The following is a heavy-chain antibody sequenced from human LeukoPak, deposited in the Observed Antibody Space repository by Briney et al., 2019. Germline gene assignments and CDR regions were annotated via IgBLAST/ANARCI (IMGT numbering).Heavy chain of an antibody. CDR3: ARARVIPASFDD. J-gene: IGHJ4*02. CDR2: IYTSGRT. D-gene: IGHD3-16*02. Sequence: SETLSLTCTVSGGSITFGSYYWTWIRQPAGKGLEWIGRIYTSGRTFYNPSLKSRVTISMDTSMNQFSLRLNSVTAADTAVYYCARARVIPASFDDWGQGTLVTVSS. CDR1: GGSITFGSYY. V-gene: IGHV4-61*02.